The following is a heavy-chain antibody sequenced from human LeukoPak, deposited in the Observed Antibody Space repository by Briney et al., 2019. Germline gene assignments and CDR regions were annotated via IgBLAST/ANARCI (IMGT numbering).Heavy chain of an antibody. J-gene: IGHJ6*02. D-gene: IGHD5-12*01. CDR2: IYYSGST. CDR3: AREVRGYSGYDYYYGMDV. CDR1: GGSISSGGYS. V-gene: IGHV4-30-2*01. Sequence: KPSETLSLTCAVSGGSISSGGYSWSWIRQPPGKGLEWIGYIYYSGSTYYNPSLKSRVTISVDRSKNQFSLKLSSVTAADTAVYYCAREVRGYSGYDYYYGMDVWGQGTTVTVSS.